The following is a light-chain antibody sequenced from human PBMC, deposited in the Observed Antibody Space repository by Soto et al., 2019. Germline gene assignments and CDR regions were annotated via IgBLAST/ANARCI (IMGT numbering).Light chain of an antibody. V-gene: IGKV3-11*01. J-gene: IGKJ5*01. CDR1: QSVSSY. CDR3: QQRSTGIT. Sequence: EIVLTQSPATLSLSPGERATLSCRASQSVSSYLAWYQQKPGQAPRLLIYDASNRATGIPARFSGSGSETDFTITISSLEPEDFAVYYCQQRSTGITFGQGTRLEIK. CDR2: DAS.